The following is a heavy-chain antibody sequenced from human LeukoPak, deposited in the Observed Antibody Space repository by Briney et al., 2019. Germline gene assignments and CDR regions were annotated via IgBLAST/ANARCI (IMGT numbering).Heavy chain of an antibody. J-gene: IGHJ4*02. V-gene: IGHV4-39*01. CDR3: ARRRRATHILFDY. Sequence: PSGTLSLTCSVSGASLRSSNYYWGWIPPPPGKGLEWIGYIGASTNNYYNPSLKSRVTISVDTSKNKFSLKLSSVTAADTAVYYCARRRRATHILFDYWGQGTLVTVSS. CDR2: IGASTNN. D-gene: IGHD5-12*01. CDR1: GASLRSSNYY.